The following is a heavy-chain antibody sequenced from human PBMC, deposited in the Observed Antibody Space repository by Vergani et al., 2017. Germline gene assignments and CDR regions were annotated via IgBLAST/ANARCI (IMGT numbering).Heavy chain of an antibody. V-gene: IGHV3-15*01. CDR3: TTDQHSSGWYGFGPRVDY. CDR2: IKSKTDGGTT. CDR1: GFTFSNAW. D-gene: IGHD6-19*01. Sequence: EVQLVESGGGLVKPGGSLRLSCAASGFTFSNAWMSWVRQAPGKGLEWVGRIKSKTDGGTTDYAAPVTGRFTISRDDSKNTLYLQMNSLKTEDTAVYYCTTDQHSSGWYGFGPRVDYWGQGTLVTVSS. J-gene: IGHJ4*02.